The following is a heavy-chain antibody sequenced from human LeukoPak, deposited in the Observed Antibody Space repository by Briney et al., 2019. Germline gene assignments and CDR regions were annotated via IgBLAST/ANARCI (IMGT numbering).Heavy chain of an antibody. CDR2: IIPIFGTA. CDR3: ARAGDSSSSWYVLIY. V-gene: IGHV1-69*05. CDR1: GGTFSSYA. D-gene: IGHD6-13*01. J-gene: IGHJ4*02. Sequence: ASVKVSCKASGGTFSSYAISWVRQAPGQGLGWMGGIIPIFGTANYVQKFQGRVTITTDESTSTAYMELSSLRSEDTAVYYCARAGDSSSSWYVLIYWGQGTLVTVSS.